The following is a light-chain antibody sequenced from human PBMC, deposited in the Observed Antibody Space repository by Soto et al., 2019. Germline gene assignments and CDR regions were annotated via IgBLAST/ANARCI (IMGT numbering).Light chain of an antibody. V-gene: IGKV1-39*01. Sequence: DIQMTQSPSALSASVGDRVTISCRASQPIFTCVNWYQQKPGEAPKFLIYGASSLQRGVPPRFTGSGSETEFTLTISSLQPEDFATYYCQQCYTPPCSFGPGTVVDFK. CDR1: QPIFTC. J-gene: IGKJ3*01. CDR3: QQCYTPPCS. CDR2: GAS.